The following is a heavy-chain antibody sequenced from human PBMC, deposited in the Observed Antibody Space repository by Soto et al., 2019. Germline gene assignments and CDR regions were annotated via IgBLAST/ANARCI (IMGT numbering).Heavy chain of an antibody. V-gene: IGHV4-59*01. J-gene: IGHJ4*02. CDR1: GGSISSYY. D-gene: IGHD3-10*01. Sequence: TLPLTCTVSGGSISSYYWSWIRQPPGKGLEWIGYIYYSGSTNYNPSLKSRVTISVDTSKNQFSLKLSSVTAADTAVYYCATMVRGVRNHYFDYWGQGTLVTVSS. CDR2: IYYSGST. CDR3: ATMVRGVRNHYFDY.